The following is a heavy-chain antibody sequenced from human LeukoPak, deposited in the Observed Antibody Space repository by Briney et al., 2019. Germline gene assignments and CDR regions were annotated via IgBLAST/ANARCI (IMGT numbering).Heavy chain of an antibody. D-gene: IGHD4-17*01. CDR3: ATDSAKAADYVC. CDR1: GYTFTSYG. Sequence: ASVKVSCKASGYTFTSYGISWVRQAPGQGLEWMGWISAYNGNTNYAQKLQGRVTMTTDTSTSTAYMELRSLRSEDTAVYHCATDSAKAADYVCWGQGTLVTVSS. J-gene: IGHJ4*02. CDR2: ISAYNGNT. V-gene: IGHV1-18*01.